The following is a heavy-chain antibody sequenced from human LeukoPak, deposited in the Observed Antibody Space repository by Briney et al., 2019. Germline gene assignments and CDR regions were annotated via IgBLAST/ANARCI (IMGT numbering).Heavy chain of an antibody. J-gene: IGHJ4*01. Sequence: GGSLRLSCAASGFTFSSYSMNWVRQAPGKGLEWVSSISSSSSYIYYADSVKGRFTISRDNAKNSLYLQMNSLRAEDTAVYYCARDPSYSSSWYKSYYFDYWGQEPWSPSPQ. CDR2: ISSSSSYI. V-gene: IGHV3-21*01. D-gene: IGHD6-13*01. CDR1: GFTFSSYS. CDR3: ARDPSYSSSWYKSYYFDY.